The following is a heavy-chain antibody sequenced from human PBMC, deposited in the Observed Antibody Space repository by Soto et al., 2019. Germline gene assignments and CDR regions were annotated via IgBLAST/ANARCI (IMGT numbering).Heavy chain of an antibody. J-gene: IGHJ4*01. CDR1: CVSISGNH. CDR2: VHFSGST. Sequence: PSDTLSITLAVSCVSISGNHCSWIRQAPGKGLEWVGYVHFSGSTTYNPSLEPRLNISFDMSKSQVYLQLTSVTAADTAVYYCARFGAAAAHDDNWGRGVLVTVSS. D-gene: IGHD6-13*01. CDR3: ARFGAAAAHDDN. V-gene: IGHV4-59*07.